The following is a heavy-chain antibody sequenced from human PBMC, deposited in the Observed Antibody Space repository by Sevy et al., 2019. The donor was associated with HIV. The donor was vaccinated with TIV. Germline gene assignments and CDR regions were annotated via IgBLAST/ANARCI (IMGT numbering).Heavy chain of an antibody. V-gene: IGHV3-73*01. Sequence: GGSLRLSCAASGFTFSGSDMHWVRQASGKGLEWVGRIRSKAKNYATAYAASVKGRFTISRDDSKNTAYLQMNSLKTXXXXXXXXXXXXYGFDYWGQGTLVTVSS. CDR3: XXXXYGFDY. CDR2: IRSKAKNYAT. J-gene: IGHJ4*02. CDR1: GFTFSGSD. D-gene: IGHD3-16*01.